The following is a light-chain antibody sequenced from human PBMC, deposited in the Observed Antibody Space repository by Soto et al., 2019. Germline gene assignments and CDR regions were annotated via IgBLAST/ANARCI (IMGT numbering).Light chain of an antibody. V-gene: IGKV3-20*01. CDR1: QSVSSSY. Sequence: EIVLTQSPGTLSLSPGEGATLSCRASQSVSSSYLAWYQQKPGQAPRLLIYGASTRATGIPDRFSGSGSGTDFTLTISRLEPEDFAVYYCQQYGSSLRDFGPGTKVDIK. CDR2: GAS. CDR3: QQYGSSLRD. J-gene: IGKJ3*01.